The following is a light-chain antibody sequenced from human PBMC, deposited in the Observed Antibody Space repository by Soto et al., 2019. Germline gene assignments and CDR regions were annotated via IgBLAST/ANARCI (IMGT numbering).Light chain of an antibody. J-gene: IGKJ4*01. CDR3: QHYRPS. V-gene: IGKV3-20*01. Sequence: DIVLTQSPGTLSLSPGERATLSCRASQGVSSSYLAWYQQEPGQPPRLLIYGASSRATGIPDRFSGSGSGTDFTLTITRLEPEVFAVYYCQHYRPSFGGGTKVEIK. CDR2: GAS. CDR1: QGVSSSY.